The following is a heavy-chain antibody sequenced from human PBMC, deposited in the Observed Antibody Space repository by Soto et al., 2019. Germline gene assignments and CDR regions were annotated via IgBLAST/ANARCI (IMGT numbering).Heavy chain of an antibody. CDR3: ARDLQTGTFDY. CDR1: GFTFSSYG. D-gene: IGHD7-27*01. V-gene: IGHV3-33*01. Sequence: PGGSLRLSCAASGFTFSSYGMHWVRQAPGKGLEWVAVIWYDGSNKYYADSVKGRFTISRDNSKNTLYLQMNSLSAEDTAVYYYARDLQTGTFDYWGQGTLVTVSS. J-gene: IGHJ4*02. CDR2: IWYDGSNK.